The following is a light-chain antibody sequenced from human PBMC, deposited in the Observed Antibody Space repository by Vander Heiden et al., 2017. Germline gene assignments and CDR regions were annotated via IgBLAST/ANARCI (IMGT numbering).Light chain of an antibody. CDR1: SGINLGTYR. Sequence: QAVLAQPSSLSASPGASASPTCTLRSGINLGTYRIYWYQQKPGSPPQYLLRYKSDSDKQHGSGVPSRFSGSKDASANVGILLISGLQSEDEADYYCMIWHSSAWVFGGGTKLTVL. CDR2: YKSDSDK. J-gene: IGLJ2*01. V-gene: IGLV5-45*03. CDR3: MIWHSSAWV.